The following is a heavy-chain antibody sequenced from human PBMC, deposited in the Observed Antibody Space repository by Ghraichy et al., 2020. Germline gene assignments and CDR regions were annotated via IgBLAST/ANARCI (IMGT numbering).Heavy chain of an antibody. CDR3: ARGCGSTRSRVPTTRSRVSYFAL. Sequence: SETLSLTCAVYGGSFSGYFWSWIRQSPSEGLEWIGEINHSGSTNYNPSLKSRVTISVDTSKSQFSLKLTPVTAADTAVYYCARGCGSTRSRVPTTRSRVSYFALWGRGTLVAVSS. J-gene: IGHJ2*01. V-gene: IGHV4-34*01. CDR2: INHSGST. D-gene: IGHD1-26*01. CDR1: GGSFSGYF.